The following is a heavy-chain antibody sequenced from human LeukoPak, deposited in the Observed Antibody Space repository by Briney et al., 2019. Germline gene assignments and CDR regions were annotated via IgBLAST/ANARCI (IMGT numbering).Heavy chain of an antibody. CDR1: AYTFTGYY. Sequence: ASVKVSCKASAYTFTGYYMHWVRQAPGQGLEWMGWISAYNGNTNYAQKLQGRVTMTTDTSTSTAYMELRSLRSDDTAVYYCARDLVENSRGHDFWGQGILVIVSS. CDR3: ARDLVENSRGHDF. V-gene: IGHV1-18*04. CDR2: ISAYNGNT. D-gene: IGHD2-15*01. J-gene: IGHJ4*02.